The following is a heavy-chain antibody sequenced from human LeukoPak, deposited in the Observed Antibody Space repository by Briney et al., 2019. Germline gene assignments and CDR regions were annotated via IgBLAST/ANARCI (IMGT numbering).Heavy chain of an antibody. CDR1: GYTFTSYY. D-gene: IGHD6-6*01. V-gene: IGHV1-46*01. CDR3: AREQVAGRRSFDY. CDR2: INPSGGST. J-gene: IGHJ4*02. Sequence: ASVKVSCKASGYTFTSYYMHWVRQAPGQGLEWMGIINPSGGSTSYAQKFQGRVTVTRDTSTSTVYMDLSSLGSEDTAVYYCAREQVAGRRSFDYWGQGTLVTVSS.